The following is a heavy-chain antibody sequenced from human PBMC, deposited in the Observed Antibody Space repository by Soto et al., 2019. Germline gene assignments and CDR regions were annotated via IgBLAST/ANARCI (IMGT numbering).Heavy chain of an antibody. CDR2: FDPEDGET. J-gene: IGHJ4*02. CDR1: GYTLSELA. V-gene: IGHV1-24*01. CDR3: AGGYCTRTSCHDYDN. D-gene: IGHD2-2*01. Sequence: EASVKVSCKVSGYTLSELAIQWVRQSPGKGLEWMGGFDPEDGETFYAQKFQGRVTMTEDKSTDTAYMELRSLRSEDTAVYYCAGGYCTRTSCHDYDNWGQGTLVTVSS.